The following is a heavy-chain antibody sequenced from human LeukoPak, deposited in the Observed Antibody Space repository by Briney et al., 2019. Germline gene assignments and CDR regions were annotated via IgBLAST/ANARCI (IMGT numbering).Heavy chain of an antibody. V-gene: IGHV4-4*07. J-gene: IGHJ4*02. CDR2: IFSSGII. Sequence: SETLSLTCNVSGASISSDFWSWFRQPAGKGLDWVGRIFSSGIINYNPSLKSRLTKSVDTAKNQFSLNLSSVTAADTAVYYCAREGGSSRNFDYWGQGTLVTVSS. D-gene: IGHD6-13*01. CDR3: AREGGSSRNFDY. CDR1: GASISSDF.